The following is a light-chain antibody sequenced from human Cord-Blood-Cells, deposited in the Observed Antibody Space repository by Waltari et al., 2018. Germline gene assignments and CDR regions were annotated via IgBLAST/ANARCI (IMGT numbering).Light chain of an antibody. V-gene: IGLV3-27*01. Sequence: SYELTPPSSVSVSPGQTARITCSGDVLAKTYARWFQQKPGQAPVLVIYQDSERPSGIPERFSGSSSGTTVTLTISGAQVEDEADYYCYSAADNNLVFGTGTKVTVL. CDR3: YSAADNNLV. CDR2: QDS. CDR1: VLAKTY. J-gene: IGLJ1*01.